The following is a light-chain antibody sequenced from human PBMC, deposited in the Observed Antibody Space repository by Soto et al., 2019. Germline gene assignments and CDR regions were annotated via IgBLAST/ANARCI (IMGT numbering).Light chain of an antibody. Sequence: QSVLTQPPSLSGAPGQRVIVSCTGSSSNFGAGYPVNWYQQLPGAAPKLLIFDNNNRPSGVPDRFSGSKSGTSASLAITGLRAEDEADYFCQSYDSSLIAIVFGGGTQLTVL. J-gene: IGLJ7*01. CDR2: DNN. CDR3: QSYDSSLIAIV. CDR1: SSNFGAGYP. V-gene: IGLV1-40*01.